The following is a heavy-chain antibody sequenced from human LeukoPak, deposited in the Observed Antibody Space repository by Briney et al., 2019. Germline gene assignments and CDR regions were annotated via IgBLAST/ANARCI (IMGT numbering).Heavy chain of an antibody. CDR2: IYYSGST. V-gene: IGHV4-30-4*01. Sequence: SSETLSLTCTVSGGSISSGDYYWSWIRQPPGKGLEWIGYIYYSGSTYYNPSLKSRVTISVDTSKNQFSLKLSSVTAADTAVYYCASQDYGDTAIDYWGQGTLVTVSS. D-gene: IGHD4-17*01. CDR1: GGSISSGDYY. CDR3: ASQDYGDTAIDY. J-gene: IGHJ4*02.